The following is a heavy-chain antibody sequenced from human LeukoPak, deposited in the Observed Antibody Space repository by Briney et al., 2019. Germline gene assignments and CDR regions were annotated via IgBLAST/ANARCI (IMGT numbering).Heavy chain of an antibody. CDR2: FDPEDGET. J-gene: IGHJ3*02. CDR3: ATGYYDSSGYYFNAFDI. D-gene: IGHD3-22*01. V-gene: IGHV1-24*01. Sequence: ASVTVSCKVSGYTLTELSMHWVRQAPGKGLEWMGGFDPEDGETIYAQKFQGRVTMTEDTSTDTAYMELSSLRSEDTAVYYCATGYYDSSGYYFNAFDIWGQGTMVTVSS. CDR1: GYTLTELS.